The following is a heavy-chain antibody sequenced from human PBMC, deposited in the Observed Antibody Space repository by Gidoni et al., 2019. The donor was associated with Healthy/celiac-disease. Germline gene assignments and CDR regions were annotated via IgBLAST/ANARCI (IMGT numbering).Heavy chain of an antibody. CDR3: ARDPTTEEGLRSLSYGMDV. Sequence: QVQLQQSGPGLVKPSQTLSLTCAISGDSVSSNSAAWNWIRQSPSRGLEWLGRTYYRSKWYNDYAVSVKSRITINPDTSKNQCSMQLNSVTPEDTAVYYCARDPTTEEGLRSLSYGMDVWGQGTTVTVSS. D-gene: IGHD3-3*01. J-gene: IGHJ6*02. CDR2: TYYRSKWYN. CDR1: GDSVSSNSAA. V-gene: IGHV6-1*01.